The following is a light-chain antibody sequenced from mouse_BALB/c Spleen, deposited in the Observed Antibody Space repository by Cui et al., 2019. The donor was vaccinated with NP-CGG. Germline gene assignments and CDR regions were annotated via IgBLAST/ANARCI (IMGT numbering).Light chain of an antibody. CDR2: GTN. Sequence: AVVTQVSAPTTSPGETVTLTCHSSTGAVTTNNYANWVQEKPDHLFTGLIGGTNNRAPGVPARFSGSLIGDKAALTITGAQTEDEAIYFCALWYSNHWVFGGGTKLTVL. J-gene: IGLJ1*01. V-gene: IGLV1*01. CDR1: TGAVTTNNY. CDR3: ALWYSNHWV.